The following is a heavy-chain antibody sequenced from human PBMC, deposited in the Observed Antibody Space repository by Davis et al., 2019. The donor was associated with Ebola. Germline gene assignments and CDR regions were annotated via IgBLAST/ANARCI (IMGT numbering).Heavy chain of an antibody. J-gene: IGHJ4*02. D-gene: IGHD2-15*01. V-gene: IGHV3-23*01. Sequence: GESLKISFAASGFIFSSYPMSWVRQAPGKGLEWVSGISGGGTSTFYADSVKGRFTISRDNSKNTLYLQMNSLRVEDMAVYYCAKSPPLVVVAATLFDYWSQGTLVTVSS. CDR3: AKSPPLVVVAATLFDY. CDR2: ISGGGTST. CDR1: GFIFSSYP.